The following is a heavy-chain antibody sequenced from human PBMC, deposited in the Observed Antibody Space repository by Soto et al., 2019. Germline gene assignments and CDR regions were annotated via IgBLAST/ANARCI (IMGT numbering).Heavy chain of an antibody. Sequence: QITLKESGPTLVKPTQTLTLTCTFSGFSLSTSGVGVGWIRQPPGKALEWLALIYWDDDKRYSPSLKSRLTITKDTSKKQVVLTMTNMEPVDTATYYCAQESLVVVAATGAFDIWGQGTMVTVSS. CDR1: GFSLSTSGVG. V-gene: IGHV2-5*02. D-gene: IGHD2-15*01. J-gene: IGHJ3*02. CDR2: IYWDDDK. CDR3: AQESLVVVAATGAFDI.